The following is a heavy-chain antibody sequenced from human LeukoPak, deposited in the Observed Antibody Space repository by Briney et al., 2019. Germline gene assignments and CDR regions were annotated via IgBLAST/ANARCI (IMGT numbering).Heavy chain of an antibody. D-gene: IGHD3-10*01. CDR1: GYTLTELS. V-gene: IGHV1-24*01. CDR3: ATVVYYGSSGYYYMDV. J-gene: IGHJ6*03. Sequence: ASVKVSCKVSGYTLTELSMHWVRQAPGKGLEWMGGFDPEDGETIYAQKFQGRVTMTEDTSTDTAYMELSSLRSEDTAVYYCATVVYYGSSGYYYMDVWGKGTTVTISS. CDR2: FDPEDGET.